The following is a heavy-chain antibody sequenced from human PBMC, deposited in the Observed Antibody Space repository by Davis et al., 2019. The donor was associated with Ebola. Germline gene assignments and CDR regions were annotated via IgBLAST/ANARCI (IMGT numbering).Heavy chain of an antibody. CDR2: ISYDGSNK. CDR3: ARGGYSTQGPDY. D-gene: IGHD6-13*01. V-gene: IGHV3-30-3*01. CDR1: GFTFSSYA. J-gene: IGHJ4*02. Sequence: GGSLRLSCAASGFTFSSYAMSWVRQAPGKGLEWVAVISYDGSNKYYADSVKGRFTISRDNSKNTVHLQMNNLGDDDSAIYYCARGGYSTQGPDYWGQGTLVTVSS.